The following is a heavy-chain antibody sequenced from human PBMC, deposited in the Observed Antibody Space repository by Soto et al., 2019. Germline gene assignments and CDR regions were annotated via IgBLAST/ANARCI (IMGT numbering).Heavy chain of an antibody. CDR3: ARGHGYYNYMDV. J-gene: IGHJ6*03. Sequence: QVLLVQSGAEVKKPGASVKVSCKASGYSFTTYGIIWVRQAPGQGLEWMGRISGYNGNTNYAQKFQGRVSVTADIPMNTAYMELRSLRSDDTAIYYCARGHGYYNYMDVWGRGTTVTVSS. CDR1: GYSFTTYG. CDR2: ISGYNGNT. V-gene: IGHV1-18*01.